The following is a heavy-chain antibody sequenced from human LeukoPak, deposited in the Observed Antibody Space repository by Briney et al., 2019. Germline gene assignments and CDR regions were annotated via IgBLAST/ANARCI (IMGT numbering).Heavy chain of an antibody. J-gene: IGHJ4*02. V-gene: IGHV1-24*01. Sequence: ASVKVSCKVSGYTLTELSMHWVRQAPGKGLEWMGGFDPEDGETIYAQKFQGRVTMTEDTSTDTAYMELSSLRSEDTAVYYCATGPDTINMVREVAWGQGTLVTVSS. CDR1: GYTLTELS. CDR2: FDPEDGET. CDR3: ATGPDTINMVREVA. D-gene: IGHD3-10*01.